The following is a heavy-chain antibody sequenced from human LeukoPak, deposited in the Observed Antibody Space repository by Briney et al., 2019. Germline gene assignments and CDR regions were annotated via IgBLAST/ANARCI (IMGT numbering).Heavy chain of an antibody. J-gene: IGHJ4*02. CDR2: MYHSGGT. CDR3: ARVYDFLTVLNF. Sequence: SPSETLSLTCSVSGVPISSGSYYWSWIRQPRGEGLEWLGYMYHSGGTNYNPSLKSRVTISVDRSKNQFSLKLNSVTAADTAVYYCARVYDFLTVLNFWGQRTLVTISS. V-gene: IGHV4-30-2*01. CDR1: GVPISSGSYY. D-gene: IGHD3-9*01.